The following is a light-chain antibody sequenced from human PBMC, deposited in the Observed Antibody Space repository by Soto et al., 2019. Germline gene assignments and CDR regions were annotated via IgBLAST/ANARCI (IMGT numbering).Light chain of an antibody. CDR3: SSYTRSSTLYV. CDR1: SIDVGGYNY. Sequence: QSALTQPASVSGSPGQSIAISCTGASIDVGGYNYVSWYQQHPGKAPKLMIYDVASRPSGVSDRFSGSKSGNTASLTISGLQAEDEAYYYCSSYTRSSTLYVFGTGTKVTVL. V-gene: IGLV2-14*03. CDR2: DVA. J-gene: IGLJ1*01.